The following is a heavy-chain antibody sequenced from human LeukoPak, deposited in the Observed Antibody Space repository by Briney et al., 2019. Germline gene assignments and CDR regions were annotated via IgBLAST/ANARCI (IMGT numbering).Heavy chain of an antibody. D-gene: IGHD4-23*01. J-gene: IGHJ4*02. V-gene: IGHV3-21*01. CDR3: ARGKNGNPPGFDY. Sequence: PGGSQRLSCAASGFTFSSYSMNWVRQAPGKGREWVSSISSSSSYIYYANSVKGRFTISRDNAKNSLYLQMNSVRAEDTAVYYCARGKNGNPPGFDYWGQGTLVTVSS. CDR2: ISSSSSYI. CDR1: GFTFSSYS.